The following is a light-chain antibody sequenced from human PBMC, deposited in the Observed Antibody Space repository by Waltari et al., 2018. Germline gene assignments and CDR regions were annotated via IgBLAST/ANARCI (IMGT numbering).Light chain of an antibody. CDR3: QQYSSYWT. CDR1: QTISNW. Sequence: DIQMTQSPSTLSASVGDRVTITCRANQTISNWLAWYQQRPGKAPNLLIYKTSTLESGVPSRFSGGGSGTEFTLTISSLQPDDFATYYCQQYSSYWTFGQGTKVEIK. V-gene: IGKV1-5*03. J-gene: IGKJ1*01. CDR2: KTS.